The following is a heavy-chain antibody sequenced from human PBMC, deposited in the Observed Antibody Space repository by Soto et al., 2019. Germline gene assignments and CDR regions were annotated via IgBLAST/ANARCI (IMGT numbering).Heavy chain of an antibody. V-gene: IGHV4-4*07. CDR2: VYTTGST. J-gene: IGHJ6*02. CDR1: GGSISDYY. Sequence: PSETLSLTCTVSGGSISDYYWSWIRPPAGRGLEWIGRVYTTGSTNYNPSLKSRVIMSVDTSKNQVSLNLNSVTAADTAVYYCARDIDSSGYYFPYYGVDVWGQGTTVTVSS. D-gene: IGHD3-22*01. CDR3: ARDIDSSGYYFPYYGVDV.